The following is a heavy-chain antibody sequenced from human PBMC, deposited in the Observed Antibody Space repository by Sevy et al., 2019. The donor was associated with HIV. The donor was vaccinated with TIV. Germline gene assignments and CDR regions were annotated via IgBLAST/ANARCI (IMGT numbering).Heavy chain of an antibody. Sequence: GGSLRLSCAASGFTLSDYYMSWIRQAPGKGLQWISYISSNSDTIYYADSVKGRFTISRDNAKNSLYLRMSSLRAEDTAVYYCTRDNVKDGDLGDYYYYAMDVWGQGTTVTVSS. D-gene: IGHD4-17*01. CDR3: TRDNVKDGDLGDYYYYAMDV. J-gene: IGHJ6*02. CDR2: ISSNSDTI. V-gene: IGHV3-11*04. CDR1: GFTLSDYY.